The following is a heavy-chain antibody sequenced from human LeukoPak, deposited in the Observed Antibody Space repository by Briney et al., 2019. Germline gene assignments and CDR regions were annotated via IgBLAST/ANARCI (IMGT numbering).Heavy chain of an antibody. Sequence: ASVKVSCKASGGTFSSYAISWVRQAPGQGLEWMGGIIPIFGTANYAQKFQGRVTITADESTSTAYMELSSLRSEDTAVYYCARATYGSGIGAFDIWGQGTMVTVSS. V-gene: IGHV1-69*13. J-gene: IGHJ3*02. CDR2: IIPIFGTA. CDR1: GGTFSSYA. D-gene: IGHD3-10*01. CDR3: ARATYGSGIGAFDI.